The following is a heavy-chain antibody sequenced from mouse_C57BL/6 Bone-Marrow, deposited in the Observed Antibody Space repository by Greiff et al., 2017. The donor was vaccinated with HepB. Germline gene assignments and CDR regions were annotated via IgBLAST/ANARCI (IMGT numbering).Heavy chain of an antibody. D-gene: IGHD1-1*01. Sequence: QVQLQQPGAELVKPGASVKLSCKASGYTFTSYWMHWVKQRPGQGLEWIGMIHPNSGSTNYNEKFKSKATLTVDKSSSTAYMQLSSLTSEDSAFYYWPRKEGIYTYGIRGSFAYWGQGTTLPVS. CDR1: GYTFTSYW. CDR2: IHPNSGST. J-gene: IGHJ2*01. CDR3: PRKEGIYTYGIRGSFAY. V-gene: IGHV1-64*01.